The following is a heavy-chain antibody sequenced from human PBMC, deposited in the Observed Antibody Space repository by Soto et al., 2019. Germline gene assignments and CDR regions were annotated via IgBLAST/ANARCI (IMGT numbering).Heavy chain of an antibody. Sequence: QVQLQESGPGLVKPSETLSLTCTVSDGSISTYYWSWIRQPPGKGLEWIGYIDHSGNTKYNPSLKSRVTISVDTSKDQCSLKLSSVTAADTAMYYCARGGPAIPPWYWGQGTLVTVSS. CDR1: DGSISTYY. CDR2: IDHSGNT. CDR3: ARGGPAIPPWY. D-gene: IGHD5-18*01. J-gene: IGHJ4*02. V-gene: IGHV4-59*01.